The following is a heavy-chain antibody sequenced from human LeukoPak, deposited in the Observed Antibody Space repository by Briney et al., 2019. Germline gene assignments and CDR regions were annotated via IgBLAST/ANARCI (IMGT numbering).Heavy chain of an antibody. CDR2: IYVTGST. CDR3: ARHIGGGIEDMDV. Sequence: SETLSLTCTVSGASIRNYYWSWIRQSPGKGLEWIGYIYVTGSTRYNPYLQSRVTISVDTPRNQFFLKMSSVTAADTAVYYCARHIGGGIEDMDVWGTGTKVTVSS. V-gene: IGHV4-59*08. CDR1: GASIRNYY. J-gene: IGHJ6*03. D-gene: IGHD3-16*02.